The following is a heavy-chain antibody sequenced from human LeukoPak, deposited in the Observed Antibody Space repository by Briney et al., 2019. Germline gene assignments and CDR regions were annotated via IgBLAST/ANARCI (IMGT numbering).Heavy chain of an antibody. CDR2: IYYTGST. V-gene: IGHV4-59*12. D-gene: IGHD2-15*01. CDR3: ARASGYCSGGSCYSRGSFDY. CDR1: GGSISGYY. Sequence: SETLSLTCTVSGGSISGYYWSWIRQPPGKGLEWIGNIYYTGSTSYKPSLKSRVTISIDTSKNQFSLKLRSVTAADTAVYYCARASGYCSGGSCYSRGSFDYWGQGTLVTVSS. J-gene: IGHJ4*02.